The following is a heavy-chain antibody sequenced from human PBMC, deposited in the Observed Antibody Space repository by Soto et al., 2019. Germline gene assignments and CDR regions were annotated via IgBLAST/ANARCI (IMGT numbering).Heavy chain of an antibody. J-gene: IGHJ6*02. Sequence: GGXLRLSCAASDFTCSTYSSNWFRQAPGKGLDGVSSIGTRSDIYYADSVKGRFTISRDNAKNSLYLQMNRLRAEDTGVYYCAREETAWPLAYGLDVWGQGTTVTVSS. CDR2: IGTRSDI. V-gene: IGHV3-21*01. CDR3: AREETAWPLAYGLDV. CDR1: DFTCSTYS. D-gene: IGHD2-21*02.